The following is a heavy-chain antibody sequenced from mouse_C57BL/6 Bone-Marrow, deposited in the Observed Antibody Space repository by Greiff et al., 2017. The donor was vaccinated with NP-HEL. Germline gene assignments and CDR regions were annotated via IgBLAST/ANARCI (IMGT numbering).Heavy chain of an antibody. J-gene: IGHJ1*03. Sequence: QVQLQQSGAELAKPGASVKLSCKASGYTFTSSWLPWVKQRPGPGLAWIGYITPSSGYTKYNQKFKDKATLTADKSSSTAYMQLSSLTYEDSAVYYCARDYSNYGYFDVWGTGTTVTVSS. CDR2: ITPSSGYT. D-gene: IGHD2-5*01. CDR1: GYTFTSSW. V-gene: IGHV1-7*01. CDR3: ARDYSNYGYFDV.